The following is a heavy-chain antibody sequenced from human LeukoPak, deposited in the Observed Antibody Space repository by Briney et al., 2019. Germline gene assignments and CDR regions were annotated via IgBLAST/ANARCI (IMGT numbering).Heavy chain of an antibody. V-gene: IGHV3-23*01. J-gene: IGHJ4*02. CDR3: AKDNWNYVTSDFDY. Sequence: PGGSLRLSCAASGFTFSSYAMSWVRQAPGKGLEWVSAISGSGGSTYYADSVKGRFTISRDNSKNTLYLQMNSLRDEDTAVYYCAKDNWNYVTSDFDYWGQGTLVTVSS. CDR1: GFTFSSYA. CDR2: ISGSGGST. D-gene: IGHD1-7*01.